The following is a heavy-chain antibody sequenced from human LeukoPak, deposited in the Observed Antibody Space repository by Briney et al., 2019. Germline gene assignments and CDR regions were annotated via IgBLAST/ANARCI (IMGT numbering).Heavy chain of an antibody. CDR1: GFTFSSYG. D-gene: IGHD6-6*01. Sequence: PGGSLRLSCAASGFTFSSYGMHWVRQAPGKGLEWVAFIRYDGSNKYYADSVKGRFTISRDNSKNTLYLQMNSLRAEDTAVYYCASLGHWYSSSSGSFDYWGQGTLVTVSS. J-gene: IGHJ4*02. CDR2: IRYDGSNK. CDR3: ASLGHWYSSSSGSFDY. V-gene: IGHV3-30*02.